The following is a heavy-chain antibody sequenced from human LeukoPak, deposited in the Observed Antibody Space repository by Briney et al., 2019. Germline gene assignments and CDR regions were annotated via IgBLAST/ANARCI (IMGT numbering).Heavy chain of an antibody. V-gene: IGHV4-39*02. J-gene: IGHJ1*01. Sequence: SETLSLTCIVSGGSISSITSLTYYWNWIRQSPGTGLEWIGSVHYSGSTYYNPSLKSRVTISADTSKNQFSLKLSSVTAADTAVYYCARGKGPVKSSGYHTPRPAEYFQHWGQGTLVTVSS. CDR3: ARGKGPVKSSGYHTPRPAEYFQH. D-gene: IGHD3-3*01. CDR1: GGSISSITSLTYY. CDR2: VHYSGST.